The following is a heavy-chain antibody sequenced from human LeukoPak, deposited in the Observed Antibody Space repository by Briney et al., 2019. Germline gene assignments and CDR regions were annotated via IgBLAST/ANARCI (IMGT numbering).Heavy chain of an antibody. D-gene: IGHD6-19*01. Sequence: PGGSLRLSCAASGFTFSSYALHWVRQAPGKGLEYVSAISSNGGSTYYANSVKGRFTISRDNAKNSLYLQMNSLRAEDTAVYYCARYATVAAHRDFDYWGQGTLVTVSS. V-gene: IGHV3-64*01. CDR1: GFTFSSYA. J-gene: IGHJ4*02. CDR2: ISSNGGST. CDR3: ARYATVAAHRDFDY.